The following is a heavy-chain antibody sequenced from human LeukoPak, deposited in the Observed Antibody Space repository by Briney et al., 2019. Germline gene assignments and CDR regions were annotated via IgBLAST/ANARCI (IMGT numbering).Heavy chain of an antibody. V-gene: IGHV3-30*04. Sequence: GKSLRLSCAASGFTFSNYAFHWVRQPPGKGLEWAAVISYEGSVTYYADSVKSRFTISRDNSKNTLDLQMNSLRVEDTAVYYCARLGYSYESDYWGQGTLVTVSS. CDR2: ISYEGSVT. CDR3: ARLGYSYESDY. J-gene: IGHJ4*02. D-gene: IGHD5-18*01. CDR1: GFTFSNYA.